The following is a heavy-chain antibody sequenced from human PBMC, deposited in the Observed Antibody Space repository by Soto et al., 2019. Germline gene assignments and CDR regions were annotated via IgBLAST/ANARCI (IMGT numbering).Heavy chain of an antibody. CDR2: LIHGGST. CDR3: ARSPLGYDYVRQTWREVGDSVDI. CDR1: GASLGGFH. J-gene: IGHJ3*02. D-gene: IGHD3-16*01. V-gene: IGHV4-34*12. Sequence: PSETLSLTCAIYGASLGGFHWTWLRQAPGKGLEWIGELIHGGSTNYNPSLKGRVSFSLDTSKNQFSLHLKSVTAADTAVYYCARSPLGYDYVRQTWREVGDSVDIWGRGTLVTVSS.